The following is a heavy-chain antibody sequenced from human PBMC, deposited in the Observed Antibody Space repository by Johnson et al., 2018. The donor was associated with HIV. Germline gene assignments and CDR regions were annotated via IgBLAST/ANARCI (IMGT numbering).Heavy chain of an antibody. CDR3: AKDRALTYYYDSSCSDAFDI. Sequence: QVQLVESGGGVVQPGRSLRLSCAASGFTFSSYDMHWVRQAPGKGLEWLAVILYDGSNKYYADSVKGRFTISRDNCKNTLYLQMNSLRAEYTAVYYCAKDRALTYYYDSSCSDAFDIWGQGTMVTVSS. J-gene: IGHJ3*02. CDR1: GFTFSSYD. D-gene: IGHD3-22*01. V-gene: IGHV3-30*18. CDR2: ILYDGSNK.